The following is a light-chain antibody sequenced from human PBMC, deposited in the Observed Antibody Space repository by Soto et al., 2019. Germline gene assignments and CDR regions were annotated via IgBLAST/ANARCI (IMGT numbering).Light chain of an antibody. Sequence: DIVMTQTPLSAPVTLGQPASISCRSSQSLVHSDGNTYLSWLQHKPGQAPRLLIYASSNRATGIPDRFSGSASGTDFTLTINRLEPEDFAVYYCQLYGISPHFGQGTRLEI. CDR2: ASS. CDR1: QSLVHSDGNTY. J-gene: IGKJ5*01. CDR3: QLYGISPH. V-gene: IGKV2-24*01.